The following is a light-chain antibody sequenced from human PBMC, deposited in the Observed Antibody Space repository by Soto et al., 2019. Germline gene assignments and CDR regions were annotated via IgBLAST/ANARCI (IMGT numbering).Light chain of an antibody. J-gene: IGLJ1*01. Sequence: SALTQPASVSGSPGQSITISCTGTSSDVGGYNYVSWYQHYPGKAPKLMIYDVSNRPSGVSNRFSGSKSGNTASLTISGLQAEDEADYYCTSYRSTSTYVFGTGTKVTV. CDR1: SSDVGGYNY. V-gene: IGLV2-14*03. CDR2: DVS. CDR3: TSYRSTSTYV.